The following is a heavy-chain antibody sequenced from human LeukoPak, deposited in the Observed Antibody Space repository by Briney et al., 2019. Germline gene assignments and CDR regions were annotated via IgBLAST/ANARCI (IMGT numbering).Heavy chain of an antibody. J-gene: IGHJ1*01. CDR2: IGGSGGTT. Sequence: GGSLRLPCAASGFTFSSYAMSWVRQAPGKGLEWVSAIGGSGGTTYYAGSVKGRFTISRDNSKNTLYLQMNSLRAEDTAVYYCAKSPFGDAAKYFQHWGQGTLVTVSS. V-gene: IGHV3-23*01. D-gene: IGHD4-17*01. CDR1: GFTFSSYA. CDR3: AKSPFGDAAKYFQH.